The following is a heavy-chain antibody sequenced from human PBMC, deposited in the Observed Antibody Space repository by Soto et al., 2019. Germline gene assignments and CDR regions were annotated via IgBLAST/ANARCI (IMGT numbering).Heavy chain of an antibody. J-gene: IGHJ4*02. CDR3: AKPIGYCSGGSCYSGYYFDY. V-gene: IGHV3-30*18. CDR1: GFTFSSYG. Sequence: PGGSLRLSCAASGFTFSSYGMHWVRQAPGKGLEWVAVISYDGSNKYYADSVKGRFTISRDNSKNTLYLQMNSLRAEDTAVYYCAKPIGYCSGGSCYSGYYFDYWGQGTLVTVSS. CDR2: ISYDGSNK. D-gene: IGHD2-15*01.